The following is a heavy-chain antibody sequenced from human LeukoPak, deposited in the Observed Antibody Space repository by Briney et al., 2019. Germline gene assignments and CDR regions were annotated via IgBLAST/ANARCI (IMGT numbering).Heavy chain of an antibody. Sequence: SGTLSLTCTVSGGSISSYYWSWIRQPPGKGLEWIGYIYYSGSTNYNPSLKSRVTISVDTSKNQFSLKLSSVTAADTAVYYCARGTNNWNDDYYFDYWGQGTLVTVSS. D-gene: IGHD1-20*01. J-gene: IGHJ4*02. CDR1: GGSISSYY. V-gene: IGHV4-59*12. CDR3: ARGTNNWNDDYYFDY. CDR2: IYYSGST.